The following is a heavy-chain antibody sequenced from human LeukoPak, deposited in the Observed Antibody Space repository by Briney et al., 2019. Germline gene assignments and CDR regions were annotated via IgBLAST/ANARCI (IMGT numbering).Heavy chain of an antibody. Sequence: PGGSLRLSCAASGFTFSSYSMNWVRQAPGKGLEWVSYISSSSSTIYYADSVKGRFTISRDNAKNSLYLQMNSLRAEDTAMYYCARRATTERGHSYGLDFWGQGTLVTVS. CDR3: ARRATTERGHSYGLDF. CDR1: GFTFSSYS. J-gene: IGHJ4*02. D-gene: IGHD5-18*01. V-gene: IGHV3-48*01. CDR2: ISSSSSTI.